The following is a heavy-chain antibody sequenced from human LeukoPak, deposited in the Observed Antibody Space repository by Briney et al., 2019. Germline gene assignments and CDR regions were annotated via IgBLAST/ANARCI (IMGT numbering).Heavy chain of an antibody. J-gene: IGHJ5*02. D-gene: IGHD4-17*01. CDR1: GGSFSGYY. CDR2: INHSGST. CDR3: ARGPMTTVTSWFDP. Sequence: SETLSLTCAVYGGSFSGYYWSWIRQPPGKGLEWIGEINHSGSTNYNPSLKSRVTISVDTSKNQSSLKLSSVTAADTAVYYCARGPMTTVTSWFDPWGQGTLVTVSS. V-gene: IGHV4-34*01.